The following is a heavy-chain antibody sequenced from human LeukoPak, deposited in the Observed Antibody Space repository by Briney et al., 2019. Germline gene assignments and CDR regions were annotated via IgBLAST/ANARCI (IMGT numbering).Heavy chain of an antibody. V-gene: IGHV3-53*01. J-gene: IGHJ4*02. D-gene: IGHD6-19*01. Sequence: GRSLRLSCAASGFTVSSNYMSWVRQAPGKGLEWVSHIYSGGSTYYADSVTGRFTISRDNSKDALYLQMNSLRAEDTAVYYCARALSAVGGTWYFDYWGQGTLVTVSS. CDR3: ARALSAVGGTWYFDY. CDR2: IYSGGST. CDR1: GFTVSSNY.